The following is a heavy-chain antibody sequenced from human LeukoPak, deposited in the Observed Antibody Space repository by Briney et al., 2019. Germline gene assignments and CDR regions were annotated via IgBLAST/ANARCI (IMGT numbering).Heavy chain of an antibody. J-gene: IGHJ3*02. D-gene: IGHD6-19*01. V-gene: IGHV3-23*01. CDR1: GFTFSSCA. CDR2: ISGSGGST. Sequence: PGVYLRLSCAASGFTFSSCAMSWVRQAPGKGLEWVSAISGSGGSTYYADSVKGRFTISRDNSKNTLYLQMNSLRAEDTAVYYCAKSKTVAEKRDAFDIWGQGTMVTVSS. CDR3: AKSKTVAEKRDAFDI.